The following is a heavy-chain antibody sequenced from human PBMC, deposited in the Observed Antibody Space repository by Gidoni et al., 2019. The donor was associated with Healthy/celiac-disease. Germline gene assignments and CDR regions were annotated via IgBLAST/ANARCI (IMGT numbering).Heavy chain of an antibody. CDR2: IYTSGST. Sequence: QVQLQESGPGLVKPSQTLSLTCTVSGGSISSGSYYWSWIRQPAGKGLEWIGRIYTSGSTNYNPSLKSRVTISVDTSKNQFSLKLSSVTAADTAVYYCARARRVAAAGIGTPVFDYWGQGTLVTVSS. J-gene: IGHJ4*02. CDR3: ARARRVAAAGIGTPVFDY. D-gene: IGHD6-13*01. V-gene: IGHV4-61*02. CDR1: GGSISSGSYY.